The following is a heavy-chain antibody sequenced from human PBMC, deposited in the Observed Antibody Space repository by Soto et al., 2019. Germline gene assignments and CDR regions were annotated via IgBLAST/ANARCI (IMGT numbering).Heavy chain of an antibody. CDR3: AARVGSSPLYYYGMDV. J-gene: IGHJ6*02. V-gene: IGHV5-51*01. D-gene: IGHD3-10*01. Sequence: GESLKISCRGSGYRFTSYWIGWVRQMPGKGLEWMGIIDPGDSDTRYSPSFQGQVTISVDKSISTAYLQWSSLKASDTAMYYCAARVGSSPLYYYGMDVWGQGTTVTVSS. CDR2: IDPGDSDT. CDR1: GYRFTSYW.